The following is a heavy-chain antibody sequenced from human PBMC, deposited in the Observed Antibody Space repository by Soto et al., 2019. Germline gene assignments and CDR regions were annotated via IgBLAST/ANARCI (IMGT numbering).Heavy chain of an antibody. V-gene: IGHV1-18*01. Sequence: ASVKVSCKAAGYTFTNYGISWGRQAPGQGLEWMGWISVYNGNTNYAQKVQGRVTMTTDTSTSTAYMELRSLRSDDTAVYYCARDKDYCTDGVCYYYYYYGMDVWGQGTTVTVSS. CDR1: GYTFTNYG. D-gene: IGHD2-8*01. CDR3: ARDKDYCTDGVCYYYYYYGMDV. CDR2: ISVYNGNT. J-gene: IGHJ6*02.